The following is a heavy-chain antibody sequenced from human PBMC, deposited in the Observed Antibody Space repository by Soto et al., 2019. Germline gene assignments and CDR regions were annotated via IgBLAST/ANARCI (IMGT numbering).Heavy chain of an antibody. CDR3: ARDSGPPYYDSSGYYSAWFDP. D-gene: IGHD3-22*01. CDR2: IYYSGST. Sequence: QVQLQESGPGLVKPSQTLSLTCTVSGGSISSGGYYWSWIRQHPGKGLEWIGYIYYSGSTYYNPSLKSRVTISVDTSKNQFSLKLSSVTAADTAVYYCARDSGPPYYDSSGYYSAWFDPWGQGTLVTVSS. J-gene: IGHJ5*02. CDR1: GGSISSGGYY. V-gene: IGHV4-31*03.